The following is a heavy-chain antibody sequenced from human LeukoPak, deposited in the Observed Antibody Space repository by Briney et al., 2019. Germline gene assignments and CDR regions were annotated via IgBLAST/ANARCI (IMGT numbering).Heavy chain of an antibody. CDR1: GFTVSSNY. CDR3: ASIDIVATIWVYFDY. V-gene: IGHV3-66*02. CDR2: IYSGGST. Sequence: GGSLRLSCAASGFTVSSNYMSWVRQAPGKGLEWVSVIYSGGSTYYADSVKGRFTISRDSSKNTLYLQMNSLRAEDTAVYYCASIDIVATIWVYFDYRGQGTLVTVSS. J-gene: IGHJ4*02. D-gene: IGHD5-12*01.